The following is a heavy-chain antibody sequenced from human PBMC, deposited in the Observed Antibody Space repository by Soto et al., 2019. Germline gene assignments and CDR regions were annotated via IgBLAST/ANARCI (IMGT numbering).Heavy chain of an antibody. Sequence: QITLKESGPTLVKPTQTLTLTCTFSGFSLSTSGVGVGWIRQPPGEALEWLALIYWDDDKRNSPSLKSRLTIPRDTSKNQVVLTMPNMDPVDTATYYCAHSPYSSSSYSFDYWGQGTPVTVSS. CDR1: GFSLSTSGVG. CDR3: AHSPYSSSSYSFDY. J-gene: IGHJ4*02. D-gene: IGHD6-6*01. CDR2: IYWDDDK. V-gene: IGHV2-5*02.